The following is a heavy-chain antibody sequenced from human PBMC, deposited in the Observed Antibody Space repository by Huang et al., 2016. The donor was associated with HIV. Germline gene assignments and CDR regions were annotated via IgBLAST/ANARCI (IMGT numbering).Heavy chain of an antibody. Sequence: EVQLVESGGGLVQPGGSLRLSCAASGFTFSAYWMSWVRQAPGKGLEGVANIRQDESEKYYVDSVKGRFTISRDNAKNSLYLQMNSLRAEDTAVYYCATGLGSFDYWGQGSLVTVYS. J-gene: IGHJ4*02. CDR1: GFTFSAYW. D-gene: IGHD7-27*01. CDR3: ATGLGSFDY. V-gene: IGHV3-7*01. CDR2: IRQDESEK.